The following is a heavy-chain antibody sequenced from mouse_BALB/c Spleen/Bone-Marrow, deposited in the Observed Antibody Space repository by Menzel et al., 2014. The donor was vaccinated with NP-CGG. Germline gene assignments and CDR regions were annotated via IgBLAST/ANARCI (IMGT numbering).Heavy chain of an antibody. Sequence: QVQLQQSGAELVMPGASVKMSCKASGYTFTDYWMHWVKQRPGQGLEWIGAIDTSDSYTSYNQKFKGKATLTVDESSSTAYMQLSSLTSEDSAVYYCARSGFDY. J-gene: IGHJ2*01. CDR1: GYTFTDYW. CDR3: ARSGFDY. V-gene: IGHV1-69*01. D-gene: IGHD4-1*01. CDR2: IDTSDSYT.